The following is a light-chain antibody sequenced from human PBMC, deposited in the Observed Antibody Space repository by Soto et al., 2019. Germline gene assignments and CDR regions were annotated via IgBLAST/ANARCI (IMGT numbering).Light chain of an antibody. J-gene: IGKJ1*01. CDR3: QQYGSSGT. V-gene: IGKV3-20*01. CDR1: QSVSNNY. Sequence: EIVLTQSPGTLSLSPGERATLSCRASQSVSNNYLAWYQQKPGHAPRLLIYGASNRATGIPDRFSCSGSGTDFTLTISRLEPEDFAVYYCQQYGSSGTFGQGTKVDIK. CDR2: GAS.